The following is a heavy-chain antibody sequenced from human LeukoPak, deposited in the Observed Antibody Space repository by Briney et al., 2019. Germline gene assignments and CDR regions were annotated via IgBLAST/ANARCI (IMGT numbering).Heavy chain of an antibody. CDR1: GFTFSSYG. V-gene: IGHV3-30*03. Sequence: GGSLRLSCAASGFTFSSYGMHWVRQAPGKGLEWVAVISYDGSNKYYTDSVKGRFTISRDNSKNTLYLQMNSLRPEDTAVYYCARWIGPGFGYWGQGTLVTVSS. CDR2: ISYDGSNK. CDR3: ARWIGPGFGY. J-gene: IGHJ4*02. D-gene: IGHD2-2*03.